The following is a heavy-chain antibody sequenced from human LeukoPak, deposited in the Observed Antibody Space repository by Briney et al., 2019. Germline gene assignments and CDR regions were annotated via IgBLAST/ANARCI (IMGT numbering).Heavy chain of an antibody. Sequence: GESLQISCKGSGYSFTSYWIGWVRQMPGKGLEWMGIIYPGDSDTRYSPSFQGQVTISADKSISTAYLQWSSLKASDTAMYYCARHGVVGATTDYFDYWGQGTLVTVSS. CDR1: GYSFTSYW. J-gene: IGHJ4*02. V-gene: IGHV5-51*01. CDR3: ARHGVVGATTDYFDY. CDR2: IYPGDSDT. D-gene: IGHD1-26*01.